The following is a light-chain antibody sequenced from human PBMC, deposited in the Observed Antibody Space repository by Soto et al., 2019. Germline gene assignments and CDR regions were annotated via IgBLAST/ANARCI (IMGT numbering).Light chain of an antibody. J-gene: IGLJ3*02. CDR2: EVN. CDR3: ISYASRDTLLWV. V-gene: IGLV2-14*01. CDR1: SSDVDDYEY. Sequence: QSVLTQPASVSGSPGQSVTISCTGTSSDVDDYEYVSWYQQYPGKAPKLLIYEVNNRPSGISNRFSGSKSGNTASLTISGLQAEDEADYYCISYASRDTLLWVFGGGTKLTVL.